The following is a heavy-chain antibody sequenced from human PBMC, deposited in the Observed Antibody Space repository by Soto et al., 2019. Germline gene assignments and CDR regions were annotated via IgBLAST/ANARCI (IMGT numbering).Heavy chain of an antibody. V-gene: IGHV3-7*03. CDR1: RFTFTSYW. J-gene: IGHJ4*02. CDR3: ARGASDFWGGYPEIHFFDS. Sequence: EVQLVESGGGLVQAGGSLRLSCAASRFTFTSYWMSWVRQAPGKGLEWVANIKQDGSERYYVDSVKGRFTISRDNAKNSLFLQMNNLRADDTAVYFCARGASDFWGGYPEIHFFDSWGQGTLVTVSS. D-gene: IGHD3-3*01. CDR2: IKQDGSER.